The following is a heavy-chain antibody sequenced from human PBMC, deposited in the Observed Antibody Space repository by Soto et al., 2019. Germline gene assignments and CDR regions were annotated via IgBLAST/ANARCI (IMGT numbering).Heavy chain of an antibody. V-gene: IGHV3-7*01. CDR3: ARWPRFLVF. CDR2: ISADGRET. CDR1: GFTFSDFW. Sequence: GGSLRLSCAASGFTFSDFWMNWVRQAPGKGLEWVAYISADGRETNHVDSVKGRFTISRDNAKNSVYLQMNSLRAEDTAVYYCARWPRFLVFWGQGTLLTV. J-gene: IGHJ4*02. D-gene: IGHD3-3*01.